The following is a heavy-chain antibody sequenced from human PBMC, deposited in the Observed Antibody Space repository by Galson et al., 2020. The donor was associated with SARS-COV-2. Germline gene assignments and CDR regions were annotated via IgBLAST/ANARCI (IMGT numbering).Heavy chain of an antibody. CDR3: ARGEVQTLDY. CDR1: GGSFSTYD. D-gene: IGHD3-16*01. CDR2: IIHIFDTA. Sequence: SVKVSFKASGGSFSTYDINWVRQAPGQGLEWMGGIIHIFDTANYAQKFQGRVTITADESATTAYMELTSMRAEDTAVYFCARGEVQTLDYWGQGTLVTVSS. J-gene: IGHJ4*02. V-gene: IGHV1-69*13.